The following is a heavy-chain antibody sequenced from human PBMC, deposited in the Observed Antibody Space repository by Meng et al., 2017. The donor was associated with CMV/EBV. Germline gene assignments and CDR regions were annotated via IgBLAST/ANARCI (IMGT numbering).Heavy chain of an antibody. CDR2: INHSGST. V-gene: IGHV4-34*01. J-gene: IGHJ5*02. CDR1: GGSFSGYY. Sequence: QVHLQQWGEGLLKPSETLSLPCAVYGGSFSGYYWSWIRQPPGKGLEWIGEINHSGSTNYNPSLKSRVTISVDTSKNQFSLKLSSVTAANTAVYYCARGGNWFDPWGQGTLVTVSS. CDR3: ARGGNWFDP.